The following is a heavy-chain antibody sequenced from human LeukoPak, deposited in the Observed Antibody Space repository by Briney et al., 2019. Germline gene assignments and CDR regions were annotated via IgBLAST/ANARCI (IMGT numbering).Heavy chain of an antibody. CDR3: ARDLDY. Sequence: GGSLRLSCAASGFTFSTYWMSWVRQAPGKGLGWVANVKEDGRQKFYVDPVKGRFTISRDNAKNSLYLQMDSLRAEDTAVYYCARDLDYWGQGTPVTVSS. V-gene: IGHV3-7*04. CDR1: GFTFSTYW. CDR2: VKEDGRQK. J-gene: IGHJ4*02.